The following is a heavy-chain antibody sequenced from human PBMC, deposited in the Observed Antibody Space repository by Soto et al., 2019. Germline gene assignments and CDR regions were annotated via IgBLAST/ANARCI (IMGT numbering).Heavy chain of an antibody. CDR3: ARAPTVTVTPFDY. Sequence: QVQLQESGPGLVKPSETLSLTCTVSGGSISSYYWSWIRQPPGKGLEWIGYIYYSGSTNYNPSLKSRDTISVDPSKNPSSLKLCTVTAADTAVYYCARAPTVTVTPFDYWGQGTLVTVSS. J-gene: IGHJ4*02. CDR2: IYYSGST. V-gene: IGHV4-59*01. D-gene: IGHD4-4*01. CDR1: GGSISSYY.